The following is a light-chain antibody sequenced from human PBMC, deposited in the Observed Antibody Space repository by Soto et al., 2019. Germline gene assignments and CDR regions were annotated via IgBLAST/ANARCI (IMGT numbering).Light chain of an antibody. J-gene: IGKJ2*01. CDR3: QQYNNWPPYT. CDR2: GAS. Sequence: EIVMTQSPATLSVSPGERATLSCRASQSVSSNLAWYQQKPGQAPRLLIYGASTRATGIPARFSGSGSGTAFTLTISSLQSEDFGVYYRQQYNNWPPYTFGQGTKLEIK. CDR1: QSVSSN. V-gene: IGKV3-15*01.